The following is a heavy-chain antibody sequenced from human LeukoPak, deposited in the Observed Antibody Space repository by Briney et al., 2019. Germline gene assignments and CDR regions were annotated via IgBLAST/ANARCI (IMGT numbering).Heavy chain of an antibody. CDR1: GFSFSSYS. J-gene: IGHJ4*02. V-gene: IGHV3-21*01. CDR2: ISSGSSYI. D-gene: IGHD5-24*01. CDR3: ARDGGVGDGYNYFDN. Sequence: GGSLRLSCAASGFSFSSYSMNWVRQAPGKGLEWVSIISSGSSYIFYADSVKGRFTISRDNSKNTLYLQMNSLRAEDTAVYYCARDGGVGDGYNYFDNWGQGTLVTVSS.